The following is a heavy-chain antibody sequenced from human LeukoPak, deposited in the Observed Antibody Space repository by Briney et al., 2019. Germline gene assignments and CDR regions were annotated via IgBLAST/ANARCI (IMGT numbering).Heavy chain of an antibody. V-gene: IGHV3-30*18. CDR3: AKDTEGYTYGYYYYGMDV. D-gene: IGHD5-18*01. Sequence: GGSLRLSCPASGFTFSSYGVHWVRQAPGKGLEWVAVISYDGSKKYYADSVKGRFTVSRDNSKNSLYLQMNSLRNDDTALYYCAKDTEGYTYGYYYYGMDVWGQGTTVTVSS. CDR1: GFTFSSYG. CDR2: ISYDGSKK. J-gene: IGHJ6*02.